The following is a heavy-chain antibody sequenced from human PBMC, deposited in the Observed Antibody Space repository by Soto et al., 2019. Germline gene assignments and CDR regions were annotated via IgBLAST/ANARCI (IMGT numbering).Heavy chain of an antibody. CDR2: SSNSSSFT. CDR1: GFTLSDHY. J-gene: IGHJ4*02. V-gene: IGHV3-11*03. Sequence: LRLSCAASGFTLSDHYMSWIRQAPGKGLEWIGYSSNSSSFTRYADSVKGRFSIPRDNFKNTLHLQMNSLRAEDTAVYYCAILSNWGQGTLVTVSS. D-gene: IGHD6-6*01. CDR3: AILSN.